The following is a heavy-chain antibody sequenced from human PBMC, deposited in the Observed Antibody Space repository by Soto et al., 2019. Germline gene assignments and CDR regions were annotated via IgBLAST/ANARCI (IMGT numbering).Heavy chain of an antibody. D-gene: IGHD2-15*01. Sequence: EVQLVESGGGLVQPGGSLRLSCAASGFSFSNYWMHWIRQVPGKGLVWVSRINGDGDYTNYADSVKGRFTISRDNAKNTLYLQMNSLRAEDTAVYYCARERGGYSSDFWGQGTLVTVPS. CDR1: GFSFSNYW. V-gene: IGHV3-74*01. CDR2: INGDGDYT. J-gene: IGHJ4*02. CDR3: ARERGGYSSDF.